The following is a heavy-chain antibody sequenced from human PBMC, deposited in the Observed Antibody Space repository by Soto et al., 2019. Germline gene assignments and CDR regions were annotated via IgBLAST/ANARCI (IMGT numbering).Heavy chain of an antibody. Sequence: QVQLQESGPGLVKPSQTLSLTCTVSGGSISSGDYYWTWIRQPPGKNLEWIGYIYYSGSTYYNPSLKSRVTMSVDTSRDQFSLRLSSVTAADTAVYYCARGRFGGRTVTTGGWYFDLWGRGTLVTVSS. V-gene: IGHV4-30-4*01. D-gene: IGHD4-17*01. CDR1: GGSISSGDYY. CDR3: ARGRFGGRTVTTGGWYFDL. J-gene: IGHJ2*01. CDR2: IYYSGST.